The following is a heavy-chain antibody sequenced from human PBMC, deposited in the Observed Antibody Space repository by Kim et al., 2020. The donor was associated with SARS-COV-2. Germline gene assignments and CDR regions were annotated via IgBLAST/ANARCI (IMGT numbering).Heavy chain of an antibody. D-gene: IGHD3-22*01. CDR2: IWYDGSNK. V-gene: IGHV3-33*06. CDR3: AKAIGSSGYYGFDY. Sequence: GGSLRLSCAASGFTFSSYGMHWVRQAPGKGLEWVAVIWYDGSNKYYADSVKGRFTISRDNSKNTLYLQMNSLRAEDTAVYYCAKAIGSSGYYGFDYWGQGTLVTVSS. J-gene: IGHJ4*02. CDR1: GFTFSSYG.